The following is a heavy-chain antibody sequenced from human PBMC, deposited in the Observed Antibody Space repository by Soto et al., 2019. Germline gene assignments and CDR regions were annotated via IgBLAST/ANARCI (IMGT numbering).Heavy chain of an antibody. D-gene: IGHD6-19*01. CDR1: GYTFNGYY. CDR3: ARDGFERYSSDWFLDYYYYGMDV. CDR2: INPNSGGT. Sequence: VQLVQSVAEVKKPGASVKVSCKASGYTFNGYYMHWVRQAPGQGLEWMGWINPNSGGTNYAQKFQGWLTMTRATAIRTAYMELSRLRSDDTAVYYCARDGFERYSSDWFLDYYYYGMDVWGQGTTVTVSS. V-gene: IGHV1-2*04. J-gene: IGHJ6*02.